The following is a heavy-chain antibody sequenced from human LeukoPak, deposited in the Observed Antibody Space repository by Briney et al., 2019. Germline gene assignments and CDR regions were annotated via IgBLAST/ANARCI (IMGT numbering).Heavy chain of an antibody. Sequence: TETLSLTCAVYSGSFSGYYWSWIRQTPGKGLEWIGEINHSGSTNYNPSLKSRVTISVDTSKNQFSLKLSSVTAADTAVYYCATGYSSGWHKLWGQGTLVTVSS. D-gene: IGHD6-19*01. V-gene: IGHV4-34*01. J-gene: IGHJ4*02. CDR1: SGSFSGYY. CDR2: INHSGST. CDR3: ATGYSSGWHKL.